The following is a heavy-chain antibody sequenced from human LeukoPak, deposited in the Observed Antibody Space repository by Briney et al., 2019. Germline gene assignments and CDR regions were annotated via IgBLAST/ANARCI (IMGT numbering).Heavy chain of an antibody. CDR1: DGSISSSSYY. CDR3: ARGSWYSSGVWPVFDH. D-gene: IGHD6-19*01. Sequence: SETLTLTCTVSDGSISSSSYYWSWIRQPPGKGLEWIGYIYYSGSTNYNPSLKSRVTISVDTSKNQFSLKLSSVTAADTAVYYCARGSWYSSGVWPVFDHWGQGTLITVSS. CDR2: IYYSGST. J-gene: IGHJ4*02. V-gene: IGHV4-61*01.